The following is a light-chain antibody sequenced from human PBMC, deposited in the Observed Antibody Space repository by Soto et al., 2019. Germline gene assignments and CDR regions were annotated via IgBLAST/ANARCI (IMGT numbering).Light chain of an antibody. CDR1: QSVSSNY. CDR3: QQYGSFLPT. Sequence: EIVLTQSPGTLSLSPGERATLSCRASQSVSSNYLAWYQQKPGQAPRLLIYGASSRATGIADRFSGVGSGTGFPLTISRVEPEDFSVYYWQQYGSFLPTVGRGTKVEL. J-gene: IGKJ1*01. CDR2: GAS. V-gene: IGKV3-20*01.